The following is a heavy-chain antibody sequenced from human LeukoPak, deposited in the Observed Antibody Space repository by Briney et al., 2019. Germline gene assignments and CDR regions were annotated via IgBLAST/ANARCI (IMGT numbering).Heavy chain of an antibody. V-gene: IGHV3-7*03. CDR1: GFTLSSYW. Sequence: PGGSLRLSCAASGFTLSSYWMSWVRQAPGKGLEWVANIKQDGSEKYYVDSVKGRFTISRDNSKNTLYLQMNSLRAEDTAVYYCAKVAHYYDSSGYYWDKGFFGYWDQGTLVTVSS. CDR2: IKQDGSEK. CDR3: AKVAHYYDSSGYYWDKGFFGY. D-gene: IGHD3-22*01. J-gene: IGHJ4*02.